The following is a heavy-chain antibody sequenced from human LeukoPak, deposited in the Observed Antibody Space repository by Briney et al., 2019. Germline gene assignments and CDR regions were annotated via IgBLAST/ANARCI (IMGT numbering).Heavy chain of an antibody. D-gene: IGHD1-26*01. CDR3: ARVWVDAFDI. CDR2: IYTSGST. Sequence: SETLSLTCTVSGGSISSGSYYWSWIRQPAGKGLEWIGRIYTSGSTNYNPSLKSRVTISVDTSKNQFSLKLSSVTAADTAVYYCARVWVDAFDIWGQGTMVTVSS. V-gene: IGHV4-61*02. J-gene: IGHJ3*02. CDR1: GGSISSGSYY.